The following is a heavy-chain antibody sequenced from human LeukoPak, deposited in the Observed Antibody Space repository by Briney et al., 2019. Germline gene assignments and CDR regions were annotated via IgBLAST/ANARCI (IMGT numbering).Heavy chain of an antibody. J-gene: IGHJ6*02. Sequence: GGSLRLSCAASGFTFSSYAMHWVRQAPGKGLEWVAVIWYDGSNKYYADSVKGRFTISRDNSKNTLYLQMNSLRAEDTAVYYCARDGGYYYYYGMDVWGQGTTVTVSS. CDR1: GFTFSSYA. V-gene: IGHV3-33*08. D-gene: IGHD3-3*01. CDR3: ARDGGYYYYYGMDV. CDR2: IWYDGSNK.